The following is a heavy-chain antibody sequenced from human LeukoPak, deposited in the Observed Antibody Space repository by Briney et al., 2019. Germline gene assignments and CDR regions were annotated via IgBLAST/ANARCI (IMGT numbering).Heavy chain of an antibody. J-gene: IGHJ4*02. CDR2: IIPIFGTA. CDR3: ASPSNYDYVWGSPDIVTFHY. D-gene: IGHD3-16*01. Sequence: ASVKVSCKASGGTFSSYAISWVRQAPGQGLEWMGGIIPIFGTANYAQKFQGRVTITADESTSTAYMELSSLRSEDTAVYYCASPSNYDYVWGSPDIVTFHYWGQGTLVTVSS. CDR1: GGTFSSYA. V-gene: IGHV1-69*13.